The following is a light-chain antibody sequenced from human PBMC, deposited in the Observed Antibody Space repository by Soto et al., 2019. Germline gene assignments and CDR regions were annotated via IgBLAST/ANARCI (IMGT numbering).Light chain of an antibody. Sequence: QSALTQPPSASGSPGQSVTISCTGTSSDVGGYNYVSWYQQHPGKAPKLMIYEVSKRPSGVPARFSGSTSGTSASLAISGLQSDDEAHYYCATWDDSLNAAVFGGGTQLTVL. J-gene: IGLJ7*01. CDR2: EVS. CDR1: SSDVGGYNY. CDR3: ATWDDSLNAAV. V-gene: IGLV2-8*01.